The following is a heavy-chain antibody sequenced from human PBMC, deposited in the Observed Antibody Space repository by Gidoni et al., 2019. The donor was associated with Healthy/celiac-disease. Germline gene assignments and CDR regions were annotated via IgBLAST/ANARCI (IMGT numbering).Heavy chain of an antibody. V-gene: IGHV6-1*01. CDR1: GDSVSSNSAP. Sequence: QVQLQQSGPGLVKPSQTLSLTCAISGDSVSSNSAPWNWIRQSPSRGLEWLGRTYYRSKWYNDYAVSVKSRITINPDTSKNQFSLQLNSVTPEDTAVYYCAREYSSGWYPTLGWFDPWGQGTLVTVSS. CDR3: AREYSSGWYPTLGWFDP. D-gene: IGHD6-19*01. CDR2: TYYRSKWYN. J-gene: IGHJ5*02.